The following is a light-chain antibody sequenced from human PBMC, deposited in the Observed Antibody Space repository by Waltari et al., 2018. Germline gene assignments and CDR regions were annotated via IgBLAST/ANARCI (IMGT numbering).Light chain of an antibody. CDR3: QAWDTDTVI. J-gene: IGLJ2*01. CDR1: KLGEKF. CDR2: QDG. V-gene: IGLV3-1*01. Sequence: SYEVTQSPSVSVSPGQTAAITCSGDKLGEKFVCWYQQKPGQSPLLVLYQDGKRPSGIPERFSGSNSGNTATLVISGTQAMDEADYYCQAWDTDTVIFGGGAKLTVL.